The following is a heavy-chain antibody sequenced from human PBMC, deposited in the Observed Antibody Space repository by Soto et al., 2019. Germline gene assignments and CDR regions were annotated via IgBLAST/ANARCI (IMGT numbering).Heavy chain of an antibody. D-gene: IGHD4-17*01. CDR2: ISAYNGNT. J-gene: IGHJ4*02. V-gene: IGHV1-18*01. CDR1: GYTFTSYG. Sequence: ASVKVSCKASGYTFTSYGISWVRQAPGQGLEWMGWISAYNGNTNYAQKLQGRVTMTTDTSTSTAYMELRSLRSDDTAVYYCARASYADYGDYVPGFDYWGQGTLVTVSS. CDR3: ARASYADYGDYVPGFDY.